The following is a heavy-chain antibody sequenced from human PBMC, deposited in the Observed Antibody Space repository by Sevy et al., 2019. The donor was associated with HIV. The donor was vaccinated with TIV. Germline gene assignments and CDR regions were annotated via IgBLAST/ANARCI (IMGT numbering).Heavy chain of an antibody. CDR3: ARVDANYDKGFDP. Sequence: GGSLRLSCEASGFTIRSYEMNWVRQAPGKGLEWVSYISSSGSIIYYADSVKGRFTISRDNAKNSLYMQMNSLRAEDTAVYYCARVDANYDKGFDPWGQGTLVTVSS. V-gene: IGHV3-48*03. D-gene: IGHD3-22*01. J-gene: IGHJ5*02. CDR1: GFTIRSYE. CDR2: ISSSGSII.